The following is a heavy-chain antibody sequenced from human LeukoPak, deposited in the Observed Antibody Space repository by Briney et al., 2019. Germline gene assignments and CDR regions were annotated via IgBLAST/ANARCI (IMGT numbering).Heavy chain of an antibody. CDR3: AKADYVWGSYRYPVDY. Sequence: GGSLRLSCAASGFTFSSYGMHWVRQALGKGLEWVAVISYDGSNKYYADSVKGRFTISRDNSKHTLYLQMNSLRAEDTAVYYCAKADYVWGSYRYPVDYWGQGTLVTVSS. V-gene: IGHV3-30*18. CDR1: GFTFSSYG. J-gene: IGHJ4*02. D-gene: IGHD3-16*02. CDR2: ISYDGSNK.